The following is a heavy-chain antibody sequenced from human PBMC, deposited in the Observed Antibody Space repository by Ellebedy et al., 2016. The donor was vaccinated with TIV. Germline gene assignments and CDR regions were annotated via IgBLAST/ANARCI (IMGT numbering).Heavy chain of an antibody. Sequence: GESLKISCAASGFTFSSYGMHWVRQAPGKGLEWVAFIRYDGSNKYYADSVKGRFTISRDNSKNTLYLQMNSLRAEDTAVYYCAKDLIAMIVVDYYGMDVWGQGTTVTVSS. D-gene: IGHD3-22*01. J-gene: IGHJ6*02. CDR3: AKDLIAMIVVDYYGMDV. V-gene: IGHV3-30*02. CDR2: IRYDGSNK. CDR1: GFTFSSYG.